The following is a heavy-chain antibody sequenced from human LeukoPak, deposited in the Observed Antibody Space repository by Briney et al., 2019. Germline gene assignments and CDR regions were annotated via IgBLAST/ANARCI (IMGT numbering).Heavy chain of an antibody. J-gene: IGHJ4*02. CDR2: ISAYNGNT. CDR3: ARDRWMPVRLVSGY. Sequence: GASVKVSCKASGYTFTSYGISWVRQAPGQGLEWMGWISAYNGNTNYAQKLQGRVTMTTDTSTSTAYMELRSLRSDDTAVYYCARDRWMPVRLVSGYWGQGTLVTVSS. D-gene: IGHD2-15*01. V-gene: IGHV1-18*01. CDR1: GYTFTSYG.